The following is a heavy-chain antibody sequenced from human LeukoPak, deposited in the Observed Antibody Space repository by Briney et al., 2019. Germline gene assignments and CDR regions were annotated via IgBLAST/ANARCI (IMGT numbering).Heavy chain of an antibody. CDR3: ARYDDSSGYYAFDI. J-gene: IGHJ3*02. Sequence: ASVKVSCKASGYTFTSYGISWVRQAPGQGLEWMGWISAYNGNTNYAQKFQGRVTITADKSTSTAYMELSSLRSEDTAVYYCARYDDSSGYYAFDIWGQGTMVTVSS. V-gene: IGHV1-18*01. D-gene: IGHD3-22*01. CDR2: ISAYNGNT. CDR1: GYTFTSYG.